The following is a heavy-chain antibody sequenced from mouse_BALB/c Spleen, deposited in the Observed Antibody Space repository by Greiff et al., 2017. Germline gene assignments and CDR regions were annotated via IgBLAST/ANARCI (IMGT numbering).Heavy chain of an antibody. CDR3: VRDVRGDYGAMDA. J-gene: IGHJ4*01. Sequence: EVNVVESGGGLVQPGGSLRLSCATSGFTFSDFYMEWVRQPPGKRLEWIAASRNKANDYTTEYSASVKGRFIVSRDTSQSILYLQMNALRAEDTAIFYCVRDVRGDYGAMDAWGEGTSVTVSS. CDR2: SRNKANDYTT. D-gene: IGHD2-4*01. CDR1: GFTFSDFY. V-gene: IGHV7-1*02.